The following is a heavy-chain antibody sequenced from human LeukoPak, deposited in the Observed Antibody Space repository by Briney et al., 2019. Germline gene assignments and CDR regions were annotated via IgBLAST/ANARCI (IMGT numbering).Heavy chain of an antibody. V-gene: IGHV1-24*01. CDR3: ATALITIFGARPTY. Sequence: ASVKVSCKVSGYTLTELSMHWVRQAPGKGLEWMGGFDPEDGETIYAQKFQGRVTMTEDTSTDTAYMELSSLRSEDTAVYYCATALITIFGARPTYWGQGTLVTVSS. D-gene: IGHD3-3*01. J-gene: IGHJ4*02. CDR1: GYTLTELS. CDR2: FDPEDGET.